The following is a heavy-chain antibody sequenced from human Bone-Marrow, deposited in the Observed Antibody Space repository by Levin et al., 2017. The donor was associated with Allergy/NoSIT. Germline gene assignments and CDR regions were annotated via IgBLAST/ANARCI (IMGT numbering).Heavy chain of an antibody. J-gene: IGHJ5*02. CDR2: IYYSGST. CDR1: GASITTTDYY. D-gene: IGHD6-13*01. Sequence: SETLSLTCTVSGASITTTDYYWSWFRQPPGTGLEWIGVIYYSGSTYSNPSLTNRVTMSNETSQNQFSLKLRSVTAADTGVYYCAIGHPQQHLDGYWCDPWGRGTLVTVSS. CDR3: AIGHPQQHLDGYWCDP. V-gene: IGHV4-39*07.